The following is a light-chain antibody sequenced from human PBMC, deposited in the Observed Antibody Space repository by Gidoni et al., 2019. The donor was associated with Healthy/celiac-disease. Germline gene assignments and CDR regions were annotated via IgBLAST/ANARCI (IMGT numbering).Light chain of an antibody. CDR3: QKYNSALGIT. CDR2: AAS. CDR1: QGISNY. V-gene: IGKV1-27*01. J-gene: IGKJ5*01. Sequence: DIQMTQSPSSLSSSVGDRVTITCRASQGISNYLTWYQQKPGQVPKLLIYAASTLQSGVPSRFSGSGSGTDFTLTISSLQPEDVATYYCQKYNSALGITFGQGTRLEIK.